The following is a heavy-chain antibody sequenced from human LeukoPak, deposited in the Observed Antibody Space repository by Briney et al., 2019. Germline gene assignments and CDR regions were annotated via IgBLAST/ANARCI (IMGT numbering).Heavy chain of an antibody. CDR1: GFTFSSYA. D-gene: IGHD6-13*01. J-gene: IGHJ4*02. V-gene: IGHV3-23*01. CDR2: IGGSGGST. Sequence: GGSLRLSCAASGFTFSSYAMSWVRQAPGKGLEWVSAIGGSGGSTYYADSVKGRFTISRDNSKNTLYLQMNSLRAEDTAVYYCAKDRKQQLSRSFDYWGQGTLVTVSS. CDR3: AKDRKQQLSRSFDY.